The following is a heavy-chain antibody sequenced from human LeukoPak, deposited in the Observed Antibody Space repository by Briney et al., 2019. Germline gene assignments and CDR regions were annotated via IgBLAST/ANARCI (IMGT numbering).Heavy chain of an antibody. J-gene: IGHJ4*02. Sequence: PGESLKISCKGSGYSFTSYWIVWVRQMPGKGLEWMGIIYPGDSDTRYSPSFQGQVTISADKSISTAYLQWSSLKASDTAMYYCARLRVVVPAAVYYFDYWGQGTLVTVSS. CDR2: IYPGDSDT. D-gene: IGHD2-2*01. V-gene: IGHV5-51*01. CDR1: GYSFTSYW. CDR3: ARLRVVVPAAVYYFDY.